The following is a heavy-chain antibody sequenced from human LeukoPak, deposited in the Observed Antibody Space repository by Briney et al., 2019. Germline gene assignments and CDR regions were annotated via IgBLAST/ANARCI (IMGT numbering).Heavy chain of an antibody. Sequence: TSETLFLTCTVSGGSVSSYYWSWIRQPPGKALEWIGYIYHTGTTNYNPSLESRVTISQDTSKNQLSLKLSSVTAADTAVYYCAKRPPGWGHAFDIWGQGTMVTVSP. CDR1: GGSVSSYY. J-gene: IGHJ3*02. CDR2: IYHTGTT. V-gene: IGHV4-59*08. CDR3: AKRPPGWGHAFDI. D-gene: IGHD6-19*01.